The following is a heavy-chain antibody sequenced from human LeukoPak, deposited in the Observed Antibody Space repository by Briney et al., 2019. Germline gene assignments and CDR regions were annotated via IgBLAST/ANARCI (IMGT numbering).Heavy chain of an antibody. D-gene: IGHD3-10*01. CDR3: ARDKWFGELFIDY. J-gene: IGHJ4*02. CDR1: GGSFSGYY. V-gene: IGHV4-34*01. Sequence: PSETLSLTCAVYGGSFSGYYWSWIRQPPGKGLEWIGEINHSGSTNYNPSLKSRVTISVDTSKNQFSLKLSSVTAADTAVYYCARDKWFGELFIDYWGQGTLVTVSS. CDR2: INHSGST.